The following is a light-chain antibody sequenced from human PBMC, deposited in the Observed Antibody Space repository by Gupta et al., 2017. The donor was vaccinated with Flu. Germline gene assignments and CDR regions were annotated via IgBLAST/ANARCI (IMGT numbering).Light chain of an antibody. CDR3: QQYNNWPPWT. Sequence: EIVMTPSPATLSVSPGERATLSCRASQSVSSNLAWYQQKPGQAPRLLLHGADTRATGIPARCSGSGSGTEFTLTISSLQSEDVAVYYCQQYNNWPPWTFGQGTKVEIK. J-gene: IGKJ1*01. V-gene: IGKV3-15*01. CDR2: GAD. CDR1: QSVSSN.